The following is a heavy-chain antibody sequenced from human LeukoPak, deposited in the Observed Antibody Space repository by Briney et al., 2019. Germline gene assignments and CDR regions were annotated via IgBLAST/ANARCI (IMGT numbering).Heavy chain of an antibody. CDR2: INPNSGGT. Sequence: ASVKVSCKASGYTFTSYDINWVRQATGQGLEWMGWINPNSGGTNYAQKFQGRVTMTRDTSISTAYMELSRLRSDDTAVYYCARAGIVGVAGAFDIWGQGTMVTVSS. CDR3: ARAGIVGVAGAFDI. D-gene: IGHD1-26*01. J-gene: IGHJ3*02. CDR1: GYTFTSYD. V-gene: IGHV1-2*02.